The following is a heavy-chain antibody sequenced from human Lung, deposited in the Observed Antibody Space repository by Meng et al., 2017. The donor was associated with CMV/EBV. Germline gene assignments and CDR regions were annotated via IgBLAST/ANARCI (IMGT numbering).Heavy chain of an antibody. J-gene: IGHJ4*02. CDR1: GYTFTGCF. Sequence: QVQLVQSGAEVRKPGASVKVPCKASGYTFTGCFMHWVRQAPGQGLEWMGWINPNSGGTNFAQKFQGRVTMTRDTSISTVYMELSSLRPDDTAVYYCARDPSLVTGTTDYFDYWGQGTLVTVSS. CDR3: ARDPSLVTGTTDYFDY. D-gene: IGHD1-1*01. V-gene: IGHV1-2*02. CDR2: INPNSGGT.